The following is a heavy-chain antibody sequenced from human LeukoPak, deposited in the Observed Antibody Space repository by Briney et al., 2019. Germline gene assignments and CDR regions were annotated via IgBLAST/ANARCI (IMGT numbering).Heavy chain of an antibody. J-gene: IGHJ4*02. CDR3: AREPSGSGGYDS. V-gene: IGHV1-2*02. CDR1: GFTFSGYY. D-gene: IGHD3-10*01. CDR2: ISPNSGGT. Sequence: GASVKVSCKASGFTFSGYYMHWVRQAPGQGLEWMAWISPNSGGTNYVQKFQGRVTVTRDTSISTDYMEISGLTSDDTALYYCAREPSGSGGYDSWGQGTLVTVSS.